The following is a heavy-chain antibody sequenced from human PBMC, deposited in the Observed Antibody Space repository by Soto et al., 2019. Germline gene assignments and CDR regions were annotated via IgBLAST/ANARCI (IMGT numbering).Heavy chain of an antibody. V-gene: IGHV4-59*01. CDR2: IYYSGST. J-gene: IGHJ5*02. D-gene: IGHD6-13*01. CDR3: ARSPGYSSSRSNWFDP. CDR1: GGSISSYY. Sequence: SETLSLTCTVSGGSISSYYWSWIRQPPGKGLEWIGYIYYSGSTNYNPSLKSRVTISVDTSKNQFSLKLSSVTAADTAVYYCARSPGYSSSRSNWFDPWGQGTLVTVSS.